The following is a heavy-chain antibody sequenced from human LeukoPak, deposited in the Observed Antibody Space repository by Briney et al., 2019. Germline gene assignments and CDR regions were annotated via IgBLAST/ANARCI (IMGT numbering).Heavy chain of an antibody. CDR2: ISFVGINT. Sequence: GRPLGLSGGAFGTTLRSYAMHGGGKGPGKGREGGAAISFVGINTDNADSVKARFTFYRDNSTATPYLNMNSLRAETPPVYSCAKVSYPFLYCGGGCYSAFDIWGHGTMVTVSS. V-gene: IGHV3-30-3*01. J-gene: IGHJ3*02. CDR3: AKVSYPFLYCGGGCYSAFDI. D-gene: IGHD2-21*02. CDR1: GTTLRSYA.